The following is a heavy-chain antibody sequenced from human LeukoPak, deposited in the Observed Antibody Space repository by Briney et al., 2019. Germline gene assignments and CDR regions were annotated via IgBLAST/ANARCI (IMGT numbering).Heavy chain of an antibody. Sequence: GGSLRLSCAASGFTFDDYAMHWVRQVPGKGLEWVSLISGDGDSTYYVDSVKGRFTISRDNSKNSLYLYMDSLRTEDTAFYYCAKAEYGGNYKPFDYWGQGTLVTVSS. V-gene: IGHV3-43*02. CDR2: ISGDGDST. CDR1: GFTFDDYA. J-gene: IGHJ4*02. D-gene: IGHD4/OR15-4a*01. CDR3: AKAEYGGNYKPFDY.